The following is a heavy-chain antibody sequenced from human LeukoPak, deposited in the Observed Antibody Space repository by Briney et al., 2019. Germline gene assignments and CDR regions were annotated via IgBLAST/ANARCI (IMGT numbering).Heavy chain of an antibody. D-gene: IGHD3-10*01. CDR3: ARVGKANAFDI. J-gene: IGHJ3*02. CDR2: IYYSGST. CDR1: GGSFSSSSYY. V-gene: IGHV4-39*07. Sequence: SETLSLTCAVYGGSFSSSSYYWGWIRQPPGKGLEWIGSIYYSGSTYYNPSLKSRVTISVDTSKNQFSLKLSSVTAADTAVYYCARVGKANAFDIWGQGTMVTVSS.